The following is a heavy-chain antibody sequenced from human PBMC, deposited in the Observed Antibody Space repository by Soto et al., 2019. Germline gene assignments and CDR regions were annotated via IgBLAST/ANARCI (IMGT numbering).Heavy chain of an antibody. D-gene: IGHD6-19*01. V-gene: IGHV4-59*01. CDR3: DGASSGWYHFDY. Sequence: SETLSLTCTVSSGSISTYYWSWIRQPPGKGLEWIGYIYYTGRTNYNPSLKTRVTISIDTSKNQFSLKLSSVTAADTSVYYCDGASSGWYHFDYWAQGTLVTVSS. CDR2: IYYTGRT. CDR1: SGSISTYY. J-gene: IGHJ4*02.